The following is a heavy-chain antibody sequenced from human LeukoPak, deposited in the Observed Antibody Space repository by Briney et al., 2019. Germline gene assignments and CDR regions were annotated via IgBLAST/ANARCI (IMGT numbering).Heavy chain of an antibody. D-gene: IGHD3-22*01. CDR3: ARVRSYHYDSSGYPDY. V-gene: IGHV3-64*01. Sequence: GGPLRLSCAASGFTFSSYAMHWVRQAPGKGLEYVSAISSNGGSTYYANSVKGRFTISRDNSKNTLYLQMGSLRAEDMAVYYCARVRSYHYDSSGYPDYWGQGTLVTVSS. CDR2: ISSNGGST. J-gene: IGHJ4*02. CDR1: GFTFSSYA.